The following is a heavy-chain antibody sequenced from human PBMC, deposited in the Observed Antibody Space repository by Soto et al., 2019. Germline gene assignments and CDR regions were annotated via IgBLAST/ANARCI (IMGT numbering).Heavy chain of an antibody. CDR1: GGTFSSYA. CDR3: ASHPGGIGDYYGMDV. V-gene: IGHV1-69*12. CDR2: IIPIFGTA. J-gene: IGHJ6*02. Sequence: QVQLVQSVAEVKKPGSSVKVSCKASGGTFSSYAISWVRQAPGQGLEWMGGIIPIFGTANYAQKFQGRVTITADESTSTANMELSSLSSEDTAVYYCASHPGGIGDYYGMDVWGQGTTVTVSS. D-gene: IGHD1-26*01.